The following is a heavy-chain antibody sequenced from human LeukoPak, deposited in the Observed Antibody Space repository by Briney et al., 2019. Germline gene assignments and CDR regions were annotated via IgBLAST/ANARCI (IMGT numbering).Heavy chain of an antibody. CDR1: GGSISRGGYY. D-gene: IGHD2-15*01. Sequence: PSETLSLTCTVSGGSISRGGYYWSWIRQPLGKGLEWIGYIYHSESTYYNPSLKSRVTISVDTSKNQFSLKLSSVTAADTAVYYCARGRLGYCSGGSCYSPHHWGQGTLVTVSS. CDR3: ARGRLGYCSGGSCYSPHH. V-gene: IGHV4-30-2*01. J-gene: IGHJ5*02. CDR2: IYHSEST.